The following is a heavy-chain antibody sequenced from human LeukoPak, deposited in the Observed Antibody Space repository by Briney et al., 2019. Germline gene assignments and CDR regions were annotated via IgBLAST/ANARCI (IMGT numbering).Heavy chain of an antibody. CDR2: ISTTGGGT. CDR3: AKDRGDCSSTSCYLSD. V-gene: IGHV3-23*01. J-gene: IGHJ4*02. D-gene: IGHD2-2*01. CDR1: GFTFSSYA. Sequence: GGSLRLSCAASGFTFSSYAMTWVRQAPGKGLEWVSAISTTGGGTYYADSVKGRFAISRDNSKNTLYLQMNSLRAEDTAVYSCAKDRGDCSSTSCYLSDWGQGTLVTVSS.